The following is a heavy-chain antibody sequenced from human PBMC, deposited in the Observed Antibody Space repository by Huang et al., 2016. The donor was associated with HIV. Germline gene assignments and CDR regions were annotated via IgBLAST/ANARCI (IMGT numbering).Heavy chain of an antibody. D-gene: IGHD3-3*01. V-gene: IGHV4-34*02. Sequence: QMQLQQRGAGLLKPSETLSLTCGVSGGSFTGNYLTWIRQAPGKGREGIEEVNDSGATNYTPSPKGRFTSALDKSNRELALNLRSVTAADTAVYYCARQWTILEWLLGLDVWGQGTTVIVSS. CDR1: GGSFTGNY. J-gene: IGHJ6*02. CDR2: VNDSGAT. CDR3: ARQWTILEWLLGLDV.